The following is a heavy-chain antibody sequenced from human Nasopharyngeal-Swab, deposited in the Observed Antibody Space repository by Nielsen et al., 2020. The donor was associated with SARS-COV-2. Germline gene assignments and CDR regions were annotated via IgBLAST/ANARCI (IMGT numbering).Heavy chain of an antibody. CDR2: IYYSGST. D-gene: IGHD1-26*01. J-gene: IGHJ4*02. V-gene: IGHV4-30-4*01. CDR1: GGSISSGDYY. Sequence: SETLSLTCTVSGGSISSGDYYWSWIRQPPGKGLEWTGYIYYSGSTYYNPSLKSRVTISVDTSKNQFSLKLSSVTAADTAVYYCAREEWELGRGYWGQGTLVTVSS. CDR3: AREEWELGRGY.